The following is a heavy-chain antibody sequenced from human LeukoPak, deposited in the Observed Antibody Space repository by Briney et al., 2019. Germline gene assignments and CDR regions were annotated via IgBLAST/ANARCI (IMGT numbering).Heavy chain of an antibody. CDR3: ARAKRVVLMVYASGGAFDI. J-gene: IGHJ3*02. CDR2: TNHSGST. Sequence: SETLSLTCAVYGGSFSGYYWSWIRQPPGKGLEWIGETNHSGSTNYNPSLKSRVTISVDTSKNQFSLKLSSVTAADTAVYYCARAKRVVLMVYASGGAFDIWGQGTMVTVSS. D-gene: IGHD2-8*01. CDR1: GGSFSGYY. V-gene: IGHV4-34*01.